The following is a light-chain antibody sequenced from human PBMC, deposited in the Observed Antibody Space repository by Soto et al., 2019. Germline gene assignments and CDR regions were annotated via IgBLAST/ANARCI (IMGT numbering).Light chain of an antibody. J-gene: IGKJ5*01. Sequence: DVVMTQTPLSLSVAPGQPASISCKSSQSLLHITGETFLFWYLQKPGQSPQLLIYEVSTRVSGVPDSFSGSGSGTDFTLEISRVETDYVGIYYGMQSTQLPPTFGQGTRLG. CDR3: MQSTQLPPT. V-gene: IGKV2D-29*02. CDR1: QSLLHITGETF. CDR2: EVS.